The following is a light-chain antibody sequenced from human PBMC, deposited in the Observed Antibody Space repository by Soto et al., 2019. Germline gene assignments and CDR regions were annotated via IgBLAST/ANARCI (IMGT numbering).Light chain of an antibody. J-gene: IGKJ2*01. Sequence: DIQMTQSPRTLSASVGDTVTIACRASQSITRYLNWYQQKPGTAPKLLMDAASRLQSGVPSRFSGSGSGTDFTLTISSLQPEDFATYYCQQSYTAPYTLGQGTNLEIK. CDR2: AAS. CDR1: QSITRY. CDR3: QQSYTAPYT. V-gene: IGKV1-39*01.